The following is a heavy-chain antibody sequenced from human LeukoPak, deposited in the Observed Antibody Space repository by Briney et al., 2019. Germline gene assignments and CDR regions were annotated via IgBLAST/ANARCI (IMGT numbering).Heavy chain of an antibody. CDR3: VRDDGYYGVDY. V-gene: IGHV3-74*01. CDR2: IKSDGTYS. J-gene: IGHJ4*02. D-gene: IGHD3-10*01. CDR1: GFTFSSYG. Sequence: GGSLRLSCAASGFTFSSYGMHWVRQAPGKGLVCVARIKSDGTYSDYGGSVRGRFTISRDNAKDTLYLQMNSLRVEDTALYYCVRDDGYYGVDYWGQGTVVTVSS.